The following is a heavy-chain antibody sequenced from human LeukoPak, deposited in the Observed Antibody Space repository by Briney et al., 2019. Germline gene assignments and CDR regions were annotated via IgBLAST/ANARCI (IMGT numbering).Heavy chain of an antibody. CDR1: GFTFSSYA. CDR2: ISGSGGST. V-gene: IGHV3-23*01. CDR3: AKDPFYWNDGDVASHGDY. Sequence: GGSLRLSCAASGFTFSSYAMSWVRQAPGKGLEWVSAISGSGGSTYYADSVKGRFTISRDNSKNTLYLQMNSLRAEDTAVYYCAKDPFYWNDGDVASHGDYWGQGTLVTVSS. J-gene: IGHJ4*02. D-gene: IGHD1-1*01.